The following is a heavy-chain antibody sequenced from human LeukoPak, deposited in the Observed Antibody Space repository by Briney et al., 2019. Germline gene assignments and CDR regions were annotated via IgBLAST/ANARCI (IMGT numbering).Heavy chain of an antibody. J-gene: IGHJ3*02. CDR3: ARTYDSSGPLPSVAFDI. D-gene: IGHD3-22*01. Sequence: SETLSLTCTVSGGSISSGGYYWSWIRQHPGKGLEWIGYIYYSGSTYYNPSLKNRVTISVDTSKNQFSLKLSSVTAADTAVYYCARTYDSSGPLPSVAFDIWGQGTMVTVSS. CDR1: GGSISSGGYY. CDR2: IYYSGST. V-gene: IGHV4-31*03.